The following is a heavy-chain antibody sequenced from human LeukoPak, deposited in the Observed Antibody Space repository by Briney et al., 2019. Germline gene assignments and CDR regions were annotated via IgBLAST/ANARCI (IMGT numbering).Heavy chain of an antibody. CDR3: AKSDLNYGGNPDY. D-gene: IGHD4-23*01. J-gene: IGHJ4*02. CDR2: ISGSGGST. Sequence: GGSLRLSCAVSGFPFSSYAMSWVRQAPGKGLEWVSTISGSGGSTYYADSVKGRFTISRDNSKNTLYLQMNSLRAEDTAVYYCAKSDLNYGGNPDYWGQGTLVTVSS. V-gene: IGHV3-23*01. CDR1: GFPFSSYA.